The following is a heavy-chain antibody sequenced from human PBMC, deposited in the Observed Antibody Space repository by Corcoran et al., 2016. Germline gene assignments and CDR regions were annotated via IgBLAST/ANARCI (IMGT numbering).Heavy chain of an antibody. Sequence: QVQLQQWGAGLLKPSETLSLTCAVYGGSFSGYYWSWIRQPPGKGLEWIGEINHSGSTNYNPSLKSRVTISVDTSKNQFSLKLSSVTAADTAVYYCARGKGPPPILLVPASIGTNWFDPWGQGTLVTVAS. V-gene: IGHV4-34*01. D-gene: IGHD2-2*01. CDR1: GGSFSGYY. CDR3: ARGKGPPPILLVPASIGTNWFDP. J-gene: IGHJ5*02. CDR2: INHSGST.